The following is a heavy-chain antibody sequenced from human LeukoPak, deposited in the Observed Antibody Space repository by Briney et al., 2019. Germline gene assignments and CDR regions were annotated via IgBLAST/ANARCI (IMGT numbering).Heavy chain of an antibody. D-gene: IGHD4-17*01. Sequence: GGSLRLTCAASGFSFISYGMHWVRQAPGKGLEWVGVISDDGRSKDYADSVKGRFTISRDNSKEILYLQMNSLRDEDTAVYYCAKRPSDYGDYVSYFNYWGQGTLVTVSS. CDR3: AKRPSDYGDYVSYFNY. V-gene: IGHV3-30*18. J-gene: IGHJ4*02. CDR1: GFSFISYG. CDR2: ISDDGRSK.